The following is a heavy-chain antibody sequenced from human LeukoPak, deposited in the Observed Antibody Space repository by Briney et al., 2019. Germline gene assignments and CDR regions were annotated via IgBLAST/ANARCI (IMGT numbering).Heavy chain of an antibody. V-gene: IGHV3-30*02. J-gene: IGHJ4*02. D-gene: IGHD4-17*01. CDR3: AKEGGAYGPRHDFDY. CDR2: IRYDGSTK. CDR1: GFTFSNYG. Sequence: GGSLRLSCAASGFTFSNYGMHWVRQAPGKGLEWVAFIRYDGSTKYYADSVKGRFTISRDNSKNTMYLQMNSLRAEDTAVYYCAKEGGAYGPRHDFDYWGQGTLVTVSS.